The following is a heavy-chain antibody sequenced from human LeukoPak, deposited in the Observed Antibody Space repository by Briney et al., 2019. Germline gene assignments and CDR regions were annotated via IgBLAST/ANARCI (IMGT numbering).Heavy chain of an antibody. CDR2: ISSSSSTI. V-gene: IGHV3-48*01. CDR1: GFTFSSYS. Sequence: PGGSLRLSCAASGFTFSSYSMNWVRQAPGKGLEWVSYISSSSSTIYYADSVKGRFTISRDNAKNSLYLQMNSLRAEDTAVYYCARVWGSSFDYWGQGTLVTVSS. D-gene: IGHD3-16*01. CDR3: ARVWGSSFDY. J-gene: IGHJ4*02.